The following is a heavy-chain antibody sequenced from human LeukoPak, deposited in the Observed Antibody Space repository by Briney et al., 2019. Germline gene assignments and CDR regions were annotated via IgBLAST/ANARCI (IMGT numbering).Heavy chain of an antibody. V-gene: IGHV3-72*01. CDR1: GFTFSAHY. CDR2: TTYKPKTYTT. D-gene: IGHD5-18*01. CDR3: ARDSSTALDY. Sequence: GGSLRLSCVASGFTFSAHYMDWVRQAPGKGLEWIARTTYKPKTYTTQYAASVKGRFTVSRDDSRSSLFLQMNSLTTEDTALYYCARDSSTALDYWGQGTLVTVSS. J-gene: IGHJ4*02.